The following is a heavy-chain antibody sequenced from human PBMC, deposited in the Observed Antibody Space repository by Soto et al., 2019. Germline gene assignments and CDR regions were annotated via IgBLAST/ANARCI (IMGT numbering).Heavy chain of an antibody. CDR3: AKGPAIVLVPAAMNYDYGMDV. CDR1: GFTFSSYG. D-gene: IGHD2-2*01. Sequence: QVQLVESGGGVVQPGRSLRLSCAASGFTFSSYGMHWVRQAPGKGLEWVAVISYDGSNKYYADSVKGRFTISRDNSKNXLXLXXNSLRAEDTAVYYCAKGPAIVLVPAAMNYDYGMDVWGQGTTVTVSS. CDR2: ISYDGSNK. V-gene: IGHV3-30*18. J-gene: IGHJ6*02.